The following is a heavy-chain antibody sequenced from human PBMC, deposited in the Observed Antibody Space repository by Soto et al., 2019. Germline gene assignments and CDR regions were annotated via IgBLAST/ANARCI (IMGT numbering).Heavy chain of an antibody. CDR2: IIPILGIA. J-gene: IGHJ4*02. D-gene: IGHD2-15*01. CDR1: GGTFSSYT. Sequence: QVQLVQSGAEVKKPGSSVKVSCKASGGTFSSYTVSWVRQAPGQGLEWMGRIIPILGIANYAQKFQGRVTITTDKSTSTAYMELSSLRSADTAVYYCASEATSRADTWGQGTLVTVSS. V-gene: IGHV1-69*02. CDR3: ASEATSRADT.